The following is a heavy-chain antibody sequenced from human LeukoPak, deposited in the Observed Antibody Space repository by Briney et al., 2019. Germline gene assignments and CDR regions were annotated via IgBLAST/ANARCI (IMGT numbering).Heavy chain of an antibody. J-gene: IGHJ4*02. V-gene: IGHV3-69-1*01. Sequence: GGSLRLSCAASGFTFSDYYMSWIRQAPGKGLEWVSSISSSSYIYYADSVKGRFTISRDNAKNSLYLQMNSLRAEDTAVYYCARALAAAGTKWGQGTLVTVSS. CDR2: ISSSSYI. CDR3: ARALAAAGTK. D-gene: IGHD6-13*01. CDR1: GFTFSDYY.